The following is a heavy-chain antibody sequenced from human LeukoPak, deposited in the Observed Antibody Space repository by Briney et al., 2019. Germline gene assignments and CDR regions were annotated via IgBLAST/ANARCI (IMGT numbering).Heavy chain of an antibody. V-gene: IGHV3-11*05. CDR3: ARVPGKYAFDI. CDR1: GFTFSNYA. Sequence: KAGRSLRLSCAASGFTFSNYAMTWVRQAPGKGLEWVAYISSSSSSTNYADSVKGRFTISRDNAKNSLYLQMNSLRAEDTAVYYCARVPGKYAFDIWGQGTMVTVSA. J-gene: IGHJ3*02. CDR2: ISSSSSST. D-gene: IGHD3-10*01.